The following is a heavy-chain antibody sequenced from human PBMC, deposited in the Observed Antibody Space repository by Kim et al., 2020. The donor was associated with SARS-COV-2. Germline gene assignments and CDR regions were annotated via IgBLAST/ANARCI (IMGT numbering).Heavy chain of an antibody. CDR3: ARAEGSGSLTYYLDY. V-gene: IGHV4-59*01. J-gene: IGHJ4*02. Sequence: PSLKSRDTISVDTSKNQFSLERSSVTAADTAVYYCARAEGSGSLTYYLDYWGQGTLVTVSS. D-gene: IGHD3-10*01.